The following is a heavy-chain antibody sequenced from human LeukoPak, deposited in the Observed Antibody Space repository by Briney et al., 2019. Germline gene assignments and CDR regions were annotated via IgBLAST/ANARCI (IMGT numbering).Heavy chain of an antibody. Sequence: PGGSLRLSCAASGFTFSSYGMHWVRQAPGKGLEWVAFIRYDGSNKYYADSVKGRFTISRDNSKNILYLQMNSLRAEDTAVYYCAKDYGVNSPGLSYYYYYMDVWGKGTTVTISS. CDR3: AKDYGVNSPGLSYYYYYMDV. CDR1: GFTFSSYG. D-gene: IGHD2/OR15-2a*01. CDR2: IRYDGSNK. V-gene: IGHV3-30*02. J-gene: IGHJ6*03.